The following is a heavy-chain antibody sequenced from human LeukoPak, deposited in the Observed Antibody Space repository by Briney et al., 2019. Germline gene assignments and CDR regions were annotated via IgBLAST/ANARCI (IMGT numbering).Heavy chain of an antibody. CDR3: ARDHYGGYAYSDY. Sequence: GGSLRLSCVASGFTFSSYGMHWVRQAPGKGLEWVAVIWYDGTNKYYADSVKGRFTISGGNSKNTLYLQMNSLRAEDTAVYYCARDHYGGYAYSDYWGQGALVIVSS. CDR2: IWYDGTNK. J-gene: IGHJ4*02. D-gene: IGHD5-12*01. V-gene: IGHV3-33*01. CDR1: GFTFSSYG.